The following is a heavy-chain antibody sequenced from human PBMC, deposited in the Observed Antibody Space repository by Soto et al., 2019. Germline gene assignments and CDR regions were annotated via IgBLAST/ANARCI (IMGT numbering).Heavy chain of an antibody. CDR1: GFTFTSYA. CDR2: ISASGGTT. D-gene: IGHD3-16*01. V-gene: IGHV3-23*01. Sequence: EVQLLESGGDLVHPGGSLSLSCAASGFTFTSYAMTWVRQAPEKGLEWVSSISASGGTTYYTDSVKGRFTISRDNSKNTLLLQMNSLRAEDTAVYYCAKAWGWLDPWGQGTLVTVSS. J-gene: IGHJ5*02. CDR3: AKAWGWLDP.